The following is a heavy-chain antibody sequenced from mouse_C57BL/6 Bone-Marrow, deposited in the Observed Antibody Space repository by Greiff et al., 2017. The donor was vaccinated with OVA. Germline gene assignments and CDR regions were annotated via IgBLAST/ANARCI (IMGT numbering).Heavy chain of an antibody. J-gene: IGHJ2*01. CDR2: ISDGGSYT. V-gene: IGHV5-4*01. CDR3: ARDEVYFDN. Sequence: EVQGVESGGGLVKPGGSLKLSCAASGFTFSSYAMSWVRQTPEKRLEWVATISDGGSYTYYPDNVKGRFTISRDNAKNNLYLQMSHLKSEDTAMYYCARDEVYFDNWGQGTTLTVSS. CDR1: GFTFSSYA.